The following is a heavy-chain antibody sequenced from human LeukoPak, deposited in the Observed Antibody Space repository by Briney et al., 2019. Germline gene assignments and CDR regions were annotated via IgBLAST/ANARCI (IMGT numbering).Heavy chain of an antibody. Sequence: ASVKVSCKASGYTFTGYYMHWVRQAPGQGLEWMGWINPNSGGTNYAQEFQGRVTMTRDTSITTAYMELSRLSSDDTAVYYCARSANPGYYNGMDVWGQGTTVTVSS. V-gene: IGHV1-2*02. CDR3: ARSANPGYYNGMDV. J-gene: IGHJ6*02. CDR2: INPNSGGT. D-gene: IGHD1-14*01. CDR1: GYTFTGYY.